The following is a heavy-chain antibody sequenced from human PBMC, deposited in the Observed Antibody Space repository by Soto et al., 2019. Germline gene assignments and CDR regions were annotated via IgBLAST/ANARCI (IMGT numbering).Heavy chain of an antibody. V-gene: IGHV1-69*01. CDR3: AASGRGVLVYDYKVSEGGTL. CDR2: IIPLFNVA. CDR1: GGTFSNFA. D-gene: IGHD2-8*02. J-gene: IGHJ3*01. Sequence: QVQLVQSGPEVKKPGSSVKVSCEASGGTFSNFAVNWVRQAPGQGLEWVGGIIPLFNVAKYAQKFEGRVTIVVDDSTITGYMDLSSLGSDDTAVYYCAASGRGVLVYDYKVSEGGTLWGEWTVATTSS.